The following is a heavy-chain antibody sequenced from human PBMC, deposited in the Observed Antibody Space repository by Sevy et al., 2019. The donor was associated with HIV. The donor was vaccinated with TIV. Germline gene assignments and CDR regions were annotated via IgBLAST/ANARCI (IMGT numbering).Heavy chain of an antibody. CDR2: TRNKADGYTT. D-gene: IGHD6-13*01. CDR1: GFTFSDHY. V-gene: IGHV3-72*01. Sequence: SLRLSCVASGFTFSDHYMEWVRQAPGKGLEWVGRTRNKADGYTTEYAASVKGRFTISRDESKNSLYVQMNSLKAEDTAVYYCATHAGIAAAGRVFDYWGQGTLVTVSS. CDR3: ATHAGIAAAGRVFDY. J-gene: IGHJ4*02.